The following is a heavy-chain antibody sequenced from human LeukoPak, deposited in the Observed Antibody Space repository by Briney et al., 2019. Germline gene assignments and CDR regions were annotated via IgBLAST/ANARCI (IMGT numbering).Heavy chain of an antibody. Sequence: GASVKVSCKASGYTFTSYAMNWVRQAPGQGLEWMGWINTNTGNPTYAQGFTGRFVFSLGTSVSTAYLQINSLKAEDTAVYYCAKQGPGSCGSTSCYGFDYWGQGTLVTVSS. CDR2: INTNTGNP. J-gene: IGHJ4*02. V-gene: IGHV7-4-1*02. CDR3: AKQGPGSCGSTSCYGFDY. D-gene: IGHD2-2*01. CDR1: GYTFTSYA.